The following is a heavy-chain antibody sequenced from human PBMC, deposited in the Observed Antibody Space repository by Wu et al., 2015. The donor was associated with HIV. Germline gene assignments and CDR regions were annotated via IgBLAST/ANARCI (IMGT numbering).Heavy chain of an antibody. Sequence: QVQLVQSGAEVKKPGASVKVSCKASGYTFTGYYMHWVRQAPGQGLEWMGWINPNSGGTNYAQKFQGRVTMTRDTSISTAYMELSRLRSDDTAVYYCAREGGHDYGDYCWFDPWGQGTLVTVSS. V-gene: IGHV1-2*02. CDR1: GYTFTGYY. CDR2: INPNSGGT. D-gene: IGHD4-17*01. J-gene: IGHJ5*02. CDR3: AREGGHDYGDYCWFDP.